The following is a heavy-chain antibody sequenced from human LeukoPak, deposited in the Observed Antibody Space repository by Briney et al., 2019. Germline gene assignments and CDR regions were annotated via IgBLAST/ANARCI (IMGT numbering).Heavy chain of an antibody. CDR2: INSSGGST. D-gene: IGHD2-8*01. Sequence: ASVKVSCKASGYTFTSYHMHWVRQAPGQGLEWMGIINSSGGSTSYAQKFQGRVTMTRDTSTSTVYMELSSLRSEDTAVYYCARDMLSKESVDPTGNFDYWGQGTLVTVSS. CDR3: ARDMLSKESVDPTGNFDY. CDR1: GYTFTSYH. V-gene: IGHV1-46*01. J-gene: IGHJ4*02.